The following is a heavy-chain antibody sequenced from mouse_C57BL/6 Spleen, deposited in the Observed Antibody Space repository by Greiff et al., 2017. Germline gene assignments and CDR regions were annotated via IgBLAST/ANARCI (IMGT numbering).Heavy chain of an antibody. D-gene: IGHD1-1*01. V-gene: IGHV1-69*01. CDR3: ARDYYGSSYVGYYFDY. CDR2: IDPSDSYT. Sequence: QVQLQQSGAELVMPGASVKLSCKASGYTFTSYWMHWVKQRPGQGLEWIGEIDPSDSYTNYNQKFKGKSTLTVDKSSSTAYMQLSSLTSEDSAVYYCARDYYGSSYVGYYFDYWGQGTTLTVSS. J-gene: IGHJ2*01. CDR1: GYTFTSYW.